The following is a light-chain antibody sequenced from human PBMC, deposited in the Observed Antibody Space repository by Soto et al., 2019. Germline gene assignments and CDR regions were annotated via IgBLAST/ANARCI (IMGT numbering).Light chain of an antibody. CDR3: QEWDGTLDQWI. J-gene: IGLJ2*01. CDR1: NIGSKS. V-gene: IGLV3-21*02. CDR2: DDR. Sequence: SYELTQPPSVSVAPGQTATVTCGGNNIGSKSVHWYQQRPGQAPVLVVFDDRDRPSGIPERFSGSNSGNTATLTISRVEVGDEAEYHCQEWDGTLDQWIFGGGTQLTV.